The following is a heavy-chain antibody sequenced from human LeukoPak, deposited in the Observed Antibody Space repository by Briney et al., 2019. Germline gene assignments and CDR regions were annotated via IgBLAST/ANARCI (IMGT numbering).Heavy chain of an antibody. CDR2: IYYSGSI. V-gene: IGHV4-39*01. J-gene: IGHJ4*02. CDR1: GGSISSSSYY. Sequence: SETLSLTCTVSGGSISSSSYYWGWIRQPPGTGLEWIGSIYYSGSIYYNPSLKSRVTISVDTSKNQFSLKLSSVTAADTAVYYCASRGSYYHSLFDYWGQGTLVTVSS. CDR3: ASRGSYYHSLFDY. D-gene: IGHD1-26*01.